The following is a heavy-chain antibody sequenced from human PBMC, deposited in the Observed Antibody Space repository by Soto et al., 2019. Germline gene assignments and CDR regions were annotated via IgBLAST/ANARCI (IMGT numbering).Heavy chain of an antibody. J-gene: IGHJ5*02. CDR2: IIPIFGTA. V-gene: IGHV1-69*01. D-gene: IGHD6-6*01. Sequence: SVKGSCKASGGSYSSHASSWGRQAPGQGLEWMGGIIPIFGTANYAQKFQGRVTITADESTSTAYMELSSLRSEDTAVYYCARERIAAYENWFDPWGQGTLVTVSS. CDR1: GGSYSSHA. CDR3: ARERIAAYENWFDP.